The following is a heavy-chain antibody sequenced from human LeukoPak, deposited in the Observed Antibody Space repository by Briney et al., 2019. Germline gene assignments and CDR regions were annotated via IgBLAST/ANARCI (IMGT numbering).Heavy chain of an antibody. J-gene: IGHJ6*03. D-gene: IGHD3-3*01. V-gene: IGHV3-74*01. CDR3: AREAFGYYYIDV. CDR2: SNSDGSST. Sequence: PGGSLRLSCAASGFTFRSYWMHWVRQAPGKGLVWVSRSNSDGSSTTYADSVKGRITISRDNAKNTLYLQMNSLRAEDTAVYYCAREAFGYYYIDVWGKGTTVTVSS. CDR1: GFTFRSYW.